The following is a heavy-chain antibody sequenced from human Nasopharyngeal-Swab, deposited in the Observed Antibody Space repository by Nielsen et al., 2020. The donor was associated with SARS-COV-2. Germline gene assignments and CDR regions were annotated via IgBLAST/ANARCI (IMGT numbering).Heavy chain of an antibody. CDR3: ARVVYGYFDY. D-gene: IGHD5/OR15-5a*01. J-gene: IGHJ4*02. CDR1: VFTFSRNW. V-gene: IGHV3-7*01. Sequence: GESLKISCAASVFTFSRNWMNWVRQAPGKGLEWVANIKQDGSEKYYVDSVKGRFTISRDNAKNSLYLQMNSLRADDTAMYYCARVVYGYFDYWGQGTLVTVSS. CDR2: IKQDGSEK.